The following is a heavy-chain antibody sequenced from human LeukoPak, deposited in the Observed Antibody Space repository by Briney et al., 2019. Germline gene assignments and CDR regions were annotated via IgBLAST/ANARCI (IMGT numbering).Heavy chain of an antibody. J-gene: IGHJ3*02. V-gene: IGHV1-69*13. CDR2: IIPIFGTA. CDR3: ATPGVRGVNAFDI. Sequence: SVKVSCKASGGTFSSYAISWVRQAPGQGLEWMGGIIPIFGTANYAQKFQGRVTITADESTSTAYMELSSLRSEDTAVYYCATPGVRGVNAFDIWGQGTMVTVSS. CDR1: GGTFSSYA. D-gene: IGHD3-10*02.